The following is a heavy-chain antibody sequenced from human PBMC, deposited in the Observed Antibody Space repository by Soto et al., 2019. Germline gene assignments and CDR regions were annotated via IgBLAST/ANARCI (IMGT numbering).Heavy chain of an antibody. D-gene: IGHD2-21*02. V-gene: IGHV4-59*08. J-gene: IGHJ6*02. CDR3: ARVCGGDCHNGMDV. Sequence: PSETLSLTCTVSGGSISSYYWSWIRQPPGKGLEWNGYIYYSGSTNYNHSLKSQNTISVDTTKNQISLKQNSVTAANTAVYYCARVCGGDCHNGMDVWGQGTTVTVSS. CDR2: IYYSGST. CDR1: GGSISSYY.